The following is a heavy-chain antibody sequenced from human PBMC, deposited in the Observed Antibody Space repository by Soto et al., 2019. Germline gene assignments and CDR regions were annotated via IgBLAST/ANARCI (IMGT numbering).Heavy chain of an antibody. D-gene: IGHD2-2*01. CDR3: ARDADCSSTSCYVGIFDY. J-gene: IGHJ4*02. CDR2: IWYDGSNK. CDR1: GFTFSSYG. Sequence: GGSLRLSCAASGFTFSSYGMHWVRQAPGKGLEWVAVIWYDGSNKYYADSVKGRFTISRDNSKNTLYLQMNSLRAEDTAVYYCARDADCSSTSCYVGIFDYWGQGTLVTVSS. V-gene: IGHV3-33*01.